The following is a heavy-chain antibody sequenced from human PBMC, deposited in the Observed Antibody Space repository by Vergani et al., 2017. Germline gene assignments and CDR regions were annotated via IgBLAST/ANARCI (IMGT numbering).Heavy chain of an antibody. J-gene: IGHJ4*02. CDR3: AKDRSSSCLDY. CDR2: ISYDGSNK. Sequence: VQLVESGGGLVKPGGSLRLSCAASGFTFSSYGMHWVRQAPGKGLEWVAVISYDGSNKYYADSVKGRFTISRDNSKNTLYLQMNSLRAEDTAVYYCAKDRSSSCLDYWGQGTLVTVSS. V-gene: IGHV3-30*18. CDR1: GFTFSSYG. D-gene: IGHD6-13*01.